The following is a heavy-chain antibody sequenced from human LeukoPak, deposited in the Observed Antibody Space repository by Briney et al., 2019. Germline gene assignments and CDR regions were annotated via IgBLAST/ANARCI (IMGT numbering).Heavy chain of an antibody. J-gene: IGHJ3*02. CDR3: ARDAGGDGSYSAFDI. V-gene: IGHV1-69*11. Sequence: ASVKVSCKASGGTFSSYAISWVRQAPGQGLEWMGRIIPILGTANYAQKFQGRVTITADESTSTAYMELSSLRSEDTAVYYCARDAGGDGSYSAFDIWGQGTMVTVSS. CDR1: GGTFSSYA. D-gene: IGHD1-26*01. CDR2: IIPILGTA.